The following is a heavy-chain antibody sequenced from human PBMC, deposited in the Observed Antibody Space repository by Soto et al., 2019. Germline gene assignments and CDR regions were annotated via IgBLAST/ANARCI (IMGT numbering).Heavy chain of an antibody. Sequence: SETLSLTCTVSGGSISSYYWSWIRQPAGKGLEWIGRIYTSGNTNYNPSLKSRVTMSVDTSKNQFSLSVSSVTAADTAAYYCARNVRSNYGMDVWGQGTTVTVSS. CDR2: IYTSGNT. CDR3: ARNVRSNYGMDV. CDR1: GGSISSYY. J-gene: IGHJ6*02. V-gene: IGHV4-4*07. D-gene: IGHD1-26*01.